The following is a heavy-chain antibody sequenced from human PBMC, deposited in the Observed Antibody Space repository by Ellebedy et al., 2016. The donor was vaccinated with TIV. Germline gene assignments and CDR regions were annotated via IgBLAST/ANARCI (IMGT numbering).Heavy chain of an antibody. CDR3: ARSGYSHDDSGDKTFDY. Sequence: MPSETLSLTCTVSGGSISSYFWNWIRQPPGKGLEWIGYIYYSGSTNYNPSLKSLVTISVDTSKNQFSLKLSSVTAADTAVYYCARSGYSHDDSGDKTFDYWGQGTLVTVSS. CDR1: GGSISSYF. J-gene: IGHJ4*02. V-gene: IGHV4-59*08. D-gene: IGHD3-22*01. CDR2: IYYSGST.